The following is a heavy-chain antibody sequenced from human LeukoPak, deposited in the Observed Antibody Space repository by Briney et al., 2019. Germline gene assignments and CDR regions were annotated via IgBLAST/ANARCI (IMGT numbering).Heavy chain of an antibody. CDR3: ARERRSSSLGEQQLVRAFDI. V-gene: IGHV7-4-1*02. D-gene: IGHD6-13*01. CDR1: GYTFTNYA. J-gene: IGHJ3*02. CDR2: INTNTGNP. Sequence: ASVKVSCKASGYTFTNYAMNWVRQAPGQGLEWMGWINTNTGNPTYAQGFTGRFVFSLDTSVSTAYLQISSLKAEDTAMYYCARERRSSSLGEQQLVRAFDIWGQGTMVTVSS.